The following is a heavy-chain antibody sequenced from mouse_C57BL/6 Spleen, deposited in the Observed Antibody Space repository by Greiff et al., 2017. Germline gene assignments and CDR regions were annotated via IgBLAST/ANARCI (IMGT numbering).Heavy chain of an antibody. CDR3: ARGFYSTGYYLDY. V-gene: IGHV5-17*01. Sequence: EVQLVQPGGGLVKPGGSLKLSCAASGFTFSDYGMHWVRQAPEKGLEWVAYISSGSSTIYYADTVKGRFTISRDNAKTTLFLQMTSLRSEDTAMSYYARGFYSTGYYLDYWGQGTTLTVSS. J-gene: IGHJ2*01. CDR2: ISSGSSTI. D-gene: IGHD1-1*01. CDR1: GFTFSDYG.